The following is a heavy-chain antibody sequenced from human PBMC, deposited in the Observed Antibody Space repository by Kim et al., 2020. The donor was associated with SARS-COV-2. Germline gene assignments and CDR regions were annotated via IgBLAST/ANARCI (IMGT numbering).Heavy chain of an antibody. CDR2: IIPIFGTV. CDR3: AREGLRPRYSGSFWYFDL. J-gene: IGHJ2*01. CDR1: GGTFSSYA. Sequence: SVKVSCKASGGTFSSYAISWVRQAPGQGLEWMGGIIPIFGTVNYAQKFQGRVTITADESTSTAYMELSSLRSEDTAVYYCAREGLRPRYSGSFWYFDLWGRGTLVTVSS. V-gene: IGHV1-69*13. D-gene: IGHD1-26*01.